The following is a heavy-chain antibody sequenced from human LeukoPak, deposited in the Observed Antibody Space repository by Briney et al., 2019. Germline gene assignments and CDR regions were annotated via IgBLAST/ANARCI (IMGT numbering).Heavy chain of an antibody. CDR1: GYTFTSYD. CDR3: ARANVDTASDAFDI. D-gene: IGHD5-18*01. V-gene: IGHV1-8*01. J-gene: IGHJ3*02. Sequence: ASVKVSCKASGYTFTSYDINWVRQATGQGLEWMGWMNPNSGNTGYAQKFQGRVTMTRNTSISTAYMELSSLRSEDTAVYYCARANVDTASDAFDIWGQGTVVTVSS. CDR2: MNPNSGNT.